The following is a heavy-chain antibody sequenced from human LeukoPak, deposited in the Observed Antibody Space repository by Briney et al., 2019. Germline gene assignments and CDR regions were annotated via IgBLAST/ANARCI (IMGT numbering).Heavy chain of an antibody. Sequence: PSETLSLTCAVYGGSFSGYYWSWIRQPPGKGLEWIGEINHSGSTNYNPSLKSRLTISVDTSKNQFSLKLSSVTAADTAVYYCARRLIVGPAFDYWGQGTLVTVSS. D-gene: IGHD1-26*01. CDR1: GGSFSGYY. V-gene: IGHV4-34*01. J-gene: IGHJ4*02. CDR3: ARRLIVGPAFDY. CDR2: INHSGST.